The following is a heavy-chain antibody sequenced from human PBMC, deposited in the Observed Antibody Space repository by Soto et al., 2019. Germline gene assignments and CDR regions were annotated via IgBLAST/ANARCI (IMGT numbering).Heavy chain of an antibody. J-gene: IGHJ5*02. CDR2: ISSSGSTI. CDR1: GFTFSSYE. D-gene: IGHD3-10*01. CDR3: ARARGIGINWFDP. V-gene: IGHV3-48*03. Sequence: PGGSLRLSCAASGFTFSSYEVNWVRQAPGKGLEWVSYISSSGSTIYYADSVKGRFTISRDNAKNSLYLQMNSLRAEDTAVYYCARARGIGINWFDPWGQGTLVTVSS.